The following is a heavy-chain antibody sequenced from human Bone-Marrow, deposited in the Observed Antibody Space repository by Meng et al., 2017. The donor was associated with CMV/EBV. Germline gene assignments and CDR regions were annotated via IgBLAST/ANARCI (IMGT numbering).Heavy chain of an antibody. Sequence: SVKVSCKASGYTFTGYYMHWVRQAPGQGLEWMGGIIPIFGTANYAQKFQGRVTITTDESTSTAYMELSSLRSEDTAVYYCASLDGAAGTGYWGQGTLVTVSS. CDR3: ASLDGAAGTGY. V-gene: IGHV1-69*05. CDR2: IIPIFGTA. D-gene: IGHD6-13*01. CDR1: GYTFTGYY. J-gene: IGHJ4*02.